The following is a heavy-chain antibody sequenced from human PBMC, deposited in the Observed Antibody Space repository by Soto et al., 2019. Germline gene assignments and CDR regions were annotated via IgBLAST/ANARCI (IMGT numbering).Heavy chain of an antibody. J-gene: IGHJ4*02. Sequence: GVSLRLSCVASGFVFGANAMHWVRQAPGKGLEWVSMISHNGNRQHYADSVKGRFTISRDNSKNTLVLQMDSLRADDTAIYYCPKPVYSAYVYGGTYFDYWGQGTLVTVSS. CDR1: GFVFGANA. CDR3: PKPVYSAYVYGGTYFDY. D-gene: IGHD5-12*01. V-gene: IGHV3-30-3*02. CDR2: ISHNGNRQ.